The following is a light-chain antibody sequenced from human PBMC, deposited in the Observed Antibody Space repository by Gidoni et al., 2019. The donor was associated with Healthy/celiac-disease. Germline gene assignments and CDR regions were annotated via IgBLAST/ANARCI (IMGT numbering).Light chain of an antibody. CDR1: SSNSGSHT. V-gene: IGLV1-44*01. J-gene: IGLJ2*01. CDR3: AAWDDSLNGLV. Sequence: QSVLTQPPSAYGTPGQRVTISCSGSSSNSGSHTVNWYQQLPGTAPKLLIYSHNQRPSGVPDRFSGSKSGTSASLAISGLQSEDEADYYCAAWDDSLNGLVFGGGTKLTVL. CDR2: SHN.